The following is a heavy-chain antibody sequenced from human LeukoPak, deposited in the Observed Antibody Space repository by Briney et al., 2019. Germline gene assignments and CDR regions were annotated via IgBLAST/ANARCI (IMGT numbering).Heavy chain of an antibody. CDR3: ATLPLRDAFDI. D-gene: IGHD4-17*01. V-gene: IGHV3-30*03. CDR2: ISYDGSNK. J-gene: IGHJ3*02. CDR1: GFTFSSYG. Sequence: TGRSLRLSCAASGFTFSSYGMHWVRQAPGKGLEWVAVISYDGSNKYYADSVKGRFTISRDNSKNSLYLQMNSLRAEDTAVYYCATLPLRDAFDIWGQGTMVTVSS.